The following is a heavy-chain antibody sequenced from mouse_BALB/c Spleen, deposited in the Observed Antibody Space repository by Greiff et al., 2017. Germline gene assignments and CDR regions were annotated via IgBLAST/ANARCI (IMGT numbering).Heavy chain of an antibody. CDR3: ASGNYAYAMDY. V-gene: IGHV14-1*02. CDR1: GFNIKDYY. CDR2: IDPENGNT. Sequence: EVQLHQSGAELVRPGALVKLSCKASGFNIKDYYMHWVKQRPEQGLEWIGWIDPENGNTIYDPKFQGKASITADTSSNTAYLQLSSLTSEDTAVYYCASGNYAYAMDYWGQGTSVTVSS. J-gene: IGHJ4*01. D-gene: IGHD2-1*01.